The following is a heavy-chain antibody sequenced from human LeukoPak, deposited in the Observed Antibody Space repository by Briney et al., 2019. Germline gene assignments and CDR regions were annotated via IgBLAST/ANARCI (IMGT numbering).Heavy chain of an antibody. D-gene: IGHD2-2*01. Sequence: QPGGSLRLSCAASGFTFINYDMTWVRQAPGKGLEWVSGISSSGGSTYYPDSVKGRFTISRDNSKNTLYLQMNSLRAEDTAIYYCAKVSTVVPAVLRGAFDIWGQGTMVTVSS. CDR1: GFTFINYD. J-gene: IGHJ3*02. CDR3: AKVSTVVPAVLRGAFDI. CDR2: ISSSGGST. V-gene: IGHV3-23*01.